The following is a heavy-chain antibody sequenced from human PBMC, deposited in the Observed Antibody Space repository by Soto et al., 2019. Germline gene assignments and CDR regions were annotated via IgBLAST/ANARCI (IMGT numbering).Heavy chain of an antibody. J-gene: IGHJ4*02. V-gene: IGHV1-3*05. Sequence: QVQLVQSGAEEKKPGASVRVSCKASGYTFTSYAMHWVRQAPGQRLEWMGWINAGNGNTKYSQKFQGRVTITRDTSASTAYMELSSLRSEDTAVYYCARGIAPYYFDYWGQGTLVTVSS. D-gene: IGHD6-13*01. CDR1: GYTFTSYA. CDR3: ARGIAPYYFDY. CDR2: INAGNGNT.